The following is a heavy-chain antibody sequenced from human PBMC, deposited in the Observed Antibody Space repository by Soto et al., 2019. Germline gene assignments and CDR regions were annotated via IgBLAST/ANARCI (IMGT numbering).Heavy chain of an antibody. D-gene: IGHD6-13*01. CDR3: AAAFLAAEIDF. CDR2: ISNDGTNK. CDR1: GFTFSNCA. Sequence: GGSLRLSCAASGFTFSNCAMHWIRQAPGRGLEWVALISNDGTNKYYADSVKGRLTISRDNSKSILYLQMNSLRAEDTALYYCAAAFLAAEIDFWGHGTLVTVSS. V-gene: IGHV3-30-3*01. J-gene: IGHJ4*01.